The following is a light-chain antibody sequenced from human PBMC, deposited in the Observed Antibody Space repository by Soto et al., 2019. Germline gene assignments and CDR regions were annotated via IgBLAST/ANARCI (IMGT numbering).Light chain of an antibody. CDR2: EVS. V-gene: IGLV2-14*01. CDR1: SSDVGGYNY. J-gene: IGLJ2*01. CDR3: SSYTSSSTLVV. Sequence: QSALTQPASVSGSPGQSITISCTGTSSDVGGYNYVSWYQQHPCKAPKLMIFEVSNRPSGVSNRFSGSKSGNTASLTISGLQAEAEAEYYYSSYTSSSTLVVFGGGTKVTVL.